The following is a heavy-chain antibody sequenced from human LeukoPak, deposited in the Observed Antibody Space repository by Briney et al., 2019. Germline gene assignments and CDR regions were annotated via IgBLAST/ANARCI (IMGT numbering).Heavy chain of an antibody. CDR2: IYHSGST. D-gene: IGHD2-8*02. Sequence: NPSETLSLTCTVSGYSISSGYYWGWIRQPPGKGLEWIGSIYHSGSTYYNPSLKSRVTISVDTSKNQFSLKLSSVTAADTAVYYCARESGVWVDPVQLVLGWFDPLGQGTLVTVSS. CDR1: GYSISSGYY. V-gene: IGHV4-38-2*02. J-gene: IGHJ5*02. CDR3: ARESGVWVDPVQLVLGWFDP.